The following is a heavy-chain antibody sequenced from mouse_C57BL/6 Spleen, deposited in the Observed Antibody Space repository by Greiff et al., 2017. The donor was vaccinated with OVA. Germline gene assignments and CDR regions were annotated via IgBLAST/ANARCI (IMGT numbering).Heavy chain of an antibody. V-gene: IGHV1-18*01. CDR1: GYTFTDYN. Sequence: VQLKESGPELVKPGASVKIPCKASGYTFTDYNMDWVKQSHGKSLEWIGDINPNNGGTIYNQKFKGKATLTVDKSSSTAYMELRSLTSEDTAVYYCASGGDYDAFAYWGQGTLVTVSA. CDR2: INPNNGGT. J-gene: IGHJ3*01. D-gene: IGHD2-4*01. CDR3: ASGGDYDAFAY.